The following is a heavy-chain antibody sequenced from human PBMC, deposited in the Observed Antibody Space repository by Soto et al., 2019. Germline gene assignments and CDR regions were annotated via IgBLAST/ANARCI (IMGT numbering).Heavy chain of an antibody. CDR1: GFTVSSVH. Sequence: DVQLVESGGGLVQPGGSLRLSCAASGFTVSSVHLVWVRQAPGKGLEWVSVTYSGGTTYYADSVKGRFTISRDNSKNTLYLQMPSLRADDTAVYYCARDGGYCSGGSCYSGVPWFDPWGQGTLVTVSS. D-gene: IGHD2-15*01. CDR3: ARDGGYCSGGSCYSGVPWFDP. J-gene: IGHJ5*02. CDR2: TYSGGTT. V-gene: IGHV3-66*01.